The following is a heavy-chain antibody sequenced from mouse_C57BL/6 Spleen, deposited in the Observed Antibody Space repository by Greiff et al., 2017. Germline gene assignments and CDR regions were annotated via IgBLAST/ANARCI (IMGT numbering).Heavy chain of an antibody. CDR1: GYTFTSYW. D-gene: IGHD1-1*01. CDR2: IDPNSGGT. J-gene: IGHJ3*01. Sequence: QVQLPQPGAELVKPGASVKLSCKASGYTFTSYWMHWVKQRPGRGLEWIGRIDPNSGGTKYNEKFKSKATLTVDKPSSTAYMQLRSLTSEDSAVYDCARSNYGSSTFAYWGKGTLVTVSA. CDR3: ARSNYGSSTFAY. V-gene: IGHV1-72*01.